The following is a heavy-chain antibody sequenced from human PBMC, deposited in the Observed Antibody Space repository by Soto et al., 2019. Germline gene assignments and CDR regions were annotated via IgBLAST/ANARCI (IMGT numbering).Heavy chain of an antibody. CDR1: GGTFSSYT. CDR3: ARGRSRDGYNPPIDY. V-gene: IGHV1-69*02. D-gene: IGHD5-12*01. CDR2: IIPILGIA. Sequence: QVQLVQSGAEVKKPGSSVKVSCKASGGTFSSYTISWVRQAPGQGLEWMGRIIPILGIANYAQKFQGRVTITADKSTSTAYMELSSLRSEDTAVYYCARGRSRDGYNPPIDYWGQGTLVTVSS. J-gene: IGHJ4*02.